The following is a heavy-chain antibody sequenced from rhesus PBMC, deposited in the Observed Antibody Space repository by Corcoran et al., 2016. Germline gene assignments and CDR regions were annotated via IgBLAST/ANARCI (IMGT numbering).Heavy chain of an antibody. Sequence: QVQLQESGPGLVKPSETLSLTCAVSGGSISSYYWSWIRQPPGKGLEWIGRIYGISGSTSHNPPLTSRVTTSTATSKNQFSLKLTSVTAADTAVYYCARDQWTVAADNSFDVWGRGVLVTVSS. V-gene: IGHV4-147*01. D-gene: IGHD4-29*01. J-gene: IGHJ5-2*02. CDR1: GGSISSYY. CDR3: ARDQWTVAADNSFDV. CDR2: IYGISGST.